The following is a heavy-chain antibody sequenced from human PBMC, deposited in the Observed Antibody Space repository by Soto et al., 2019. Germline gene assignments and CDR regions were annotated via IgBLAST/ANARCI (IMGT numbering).Heavy chain of an antibody. J-gene: IGHJ5*02. Sequence: GGSLRLSCAASGFSFSSYSMNWVRQAPGKGLEWVSYISSSSSTIYYADSVKGRFAISRDNAKNSLHLQMNSLRAEDTAVYYCARSQLLTNCFDPWGQGTLVTV. V-gene: IGHV3-48*01. CDR2: ISSSSSTI. D-gene: IGHD2-2*01. CDR1: GFSFSSYS. CDR3: ARSQLLTNCFDP.